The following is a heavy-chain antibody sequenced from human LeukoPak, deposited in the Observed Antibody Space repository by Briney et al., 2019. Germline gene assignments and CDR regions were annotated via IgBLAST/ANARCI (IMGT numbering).Heavy chain of an antibody. CDR1: GGSFSGYY. CDR2: INHSGST. Sequence: SETLSLTCAVYGGSFSGYYWSWIRQPPGKGLEWIGEINHSGSTNYNPSLKSRVTISVDTSKNQFSLKLSSVTAADTAVYYCARGRVFDPWGQGTLVTVSS. V-gene: IGHV4-34*01. J-gene: IGHJ5*02. CDR3: ARGRVFDP.